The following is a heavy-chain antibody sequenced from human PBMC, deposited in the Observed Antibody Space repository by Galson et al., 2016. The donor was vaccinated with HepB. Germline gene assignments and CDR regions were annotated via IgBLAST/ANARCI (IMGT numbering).Heavy chain of an antibody. V-gene: IGHV1-3*01. Sequence: SVKVSCKASGYTFTSYGIHWLRQAPGQRLEWMGWINAGNGNTKYSQKFQDRVSIITDTSASTASMELSSLRSEDTAVYFCARGRISGFFGYISAWYGGDYWGQGTLVTVSS. CDR1: GYTFTSYG. D-gene: IGHD6-19*01. CDR3: ARGRISGFFGYISAWYGGDY. J-gene: IGHJ4*02. CDR2: INAGNGNT.